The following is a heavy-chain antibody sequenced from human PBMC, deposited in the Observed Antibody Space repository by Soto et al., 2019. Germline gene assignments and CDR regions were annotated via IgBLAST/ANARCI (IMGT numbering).Heavy chain of an antibody. J-gene: IGHJ4*02. V-gene: IGHV4-34*01. Sequence: SETLSLTCAVYGGSFSGYYWSLIRQPPGKGLEWIGEINHSGSTNYNPSLKSRVTISVDTSKNQFSLKLSSVTAADTAVYYCARGRRTGRTDYWGQGTLVTVSA. CDR1: GGSFSGYY. CDR2: INHSGST. D-gene: IGHD3-10*01. CDR3: ARGRRTGRTDY.